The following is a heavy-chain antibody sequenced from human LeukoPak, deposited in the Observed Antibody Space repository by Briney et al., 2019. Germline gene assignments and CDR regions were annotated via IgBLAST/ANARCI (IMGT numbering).Heavy chain of an antibody. CDR3: ARVGIAVAGSFDY. CDR2: ISSSGSTI. CDR1: RFTFSSYE. V-gene: IGHV3-48*03. D-gene: IGHD6-19*01. J-gene: IGHJ4*02. Sequence: GGSLRLSRAASRFTFSSYEMNWVRQAPGKGLEWVSYISSSGSTIYYADSVKGRFTISRDNAKNSLYLQMNSLRAEDTAVYYCARVGIAVAGSFDYWGQGTLVTVSS.